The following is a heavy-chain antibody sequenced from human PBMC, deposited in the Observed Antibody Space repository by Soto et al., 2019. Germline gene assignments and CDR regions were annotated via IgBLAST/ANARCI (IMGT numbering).Heavy chain of an antibody. CDR2: INPSGGST. CDR1: SYTFTSYY. J-gene: IGHJ6*02. D-gene: IGHD3-9*01. CDR3: ARDYSYDILTGYYPYYYYGMDV. V-gene: IGHV1-46*01. Sequence: SVKDSCKASSYTFTSYYMHWVRQAPGQGLEWMGIINPSGGSTSYAQKFQGRVTMTRDTSTSTVYMELSSLRSEDTAVYYCARDYSYDILTGYYPYYYYGMDVWGQGTTVPVSS.